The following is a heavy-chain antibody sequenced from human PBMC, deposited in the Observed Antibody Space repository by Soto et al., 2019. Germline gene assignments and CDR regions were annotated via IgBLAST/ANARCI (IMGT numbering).Heavy chain of an antibody. J-gene: IGHJ4*02. CDR1: GFTVSSNY. CDR3: ARELGIGAGARAGHFDL. Sequence: GGSLRLSCAASGFTVSSNYMTWVRQAPGKGLEWVSVIYTSGGTNYAGSVRGRFTISRDSSKNTLYLEMNSLRAEDTAVYYCARELGIGAGARAGHFDLWGQGILVTVSS. CDR2: IYTSGGT. V-gene: IGHV3-66*01. D-gene: IGHD6-13*01.